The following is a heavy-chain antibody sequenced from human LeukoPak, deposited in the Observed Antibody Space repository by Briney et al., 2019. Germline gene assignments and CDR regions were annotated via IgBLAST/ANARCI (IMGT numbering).Heavy chain of an antibody. CDR1: GGSFSGYY. CDR3: ARANYYGSGRRFDP. Sequence: SETLSLTCAVYGGSFSGYYWSWIRQPPGKGLEWIGEINHSGSTNYNPSLKSRVTISVDTSKNQFSLELSSVTAADTAVYYCARANYYGSGRRFDPWGQGTLVTVSS. CDR2: INHSGST. V-gene: IGHV4-34*01. D-gene: IGHD3-10*01. J-gene: IGHJ5*02.